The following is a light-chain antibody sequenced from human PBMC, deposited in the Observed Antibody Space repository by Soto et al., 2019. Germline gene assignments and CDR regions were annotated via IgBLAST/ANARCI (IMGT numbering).Light chain of an antibody. CDR2: GAS. Sequence: IVMTQSPATLSVSPGERATLSCRASQSIDTKLAWYQQRPGQAPRLLIYGASTRVTGIPARFSGSGSGTEFTLTISGLKSEDFEVYYCQQYGSSPPRTFGQGTQVEMK. CDR1: QSIDTK. J-gene: IGKJ1*01. CDR3: QQYGSSPPRT. V-gene: IGKV3-15*01.